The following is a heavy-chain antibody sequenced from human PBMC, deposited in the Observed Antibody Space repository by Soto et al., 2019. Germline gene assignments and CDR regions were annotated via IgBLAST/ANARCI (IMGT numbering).Heavy chain of an antibody. CDR3: ASEDYGDAGGTRGAFDI. J-gene: IGHJ3*02. CDR2: ISSSSSYI. V-gene: IGHV3-21*01. CDR1: GFTFSSYS. D-gene: IGHD4-17*01. Sequence: EVQLVESEGGLVKPGGSLRLSCAASGFTFSSYSMNWVRQAPGKGLEWVSSISSSSSYIYYADSVKGRFTISRDNAKNSLYLQMNSLRAEGTAVYYCASEDYGDAGGTRGAFDIWGQGTMVTVSS.